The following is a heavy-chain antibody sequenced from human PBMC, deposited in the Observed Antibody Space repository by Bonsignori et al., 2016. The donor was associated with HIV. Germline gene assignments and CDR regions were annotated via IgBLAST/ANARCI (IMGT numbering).Heavy chain of an antibody. CDR1: GTSISSDNFY. CDR3: ARDPGSGWYYFDY. D-gene: IGHD6-19*01. Sequence: QESGPGLVRPSETLSLTCTVSGTSISSDNFYXGWIRQPPGKGLEWIGSIYYSGSTYYNLSLKSRVTISFDTSKNQFSLSLSSVTATDTAVYFCARDPGSGWYYFDYWGREPWSPSPQ. V-gene: IGHV4-39*07. J-gene: IGHJ4*02. CDR2: IYYSGST.